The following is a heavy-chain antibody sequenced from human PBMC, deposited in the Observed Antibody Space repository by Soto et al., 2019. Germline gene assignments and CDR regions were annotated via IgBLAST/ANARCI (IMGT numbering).Heavy chain of an antibody. CDR3: ARTRGYSGYDLDY. Sequence: LRLSCAASGFTFSSYAMTWVRQAPGKGLEWVSAISYSGVSTDYADSVKGRFTISRDSSENTLSLQMNSLRVDGTAVYYCARTRGYSGYDLDYWGQGTLVTVSS. D-gene: IGHD5-12*01. V-gene: IGHV3-23*01. CDR1: GFTFSSYA. J-gene: IGHJ4*02. CDR2: ISYSGVST.